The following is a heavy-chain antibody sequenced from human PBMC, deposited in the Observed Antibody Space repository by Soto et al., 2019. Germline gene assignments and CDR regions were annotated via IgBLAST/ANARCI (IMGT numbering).Heavy chain of an antibody. CDR1: GFNFSSYA. D-gene: IGHD3-22*01. Sequence: GGSLRLSCAASGFNFSSYAMSWVRQAPGKGLEWVSAISGSGGSTYYADSVKGRFTISRDNSKNTLYLQMNSLRAEDTAVYYCANSVEYYYDSSGAFDIWGQGTMVTVSS. CDR2: ISGSGGST. V-gene: IGHV3-23*01. J-gene: IGHJ3*02. CDR3: ANSVEYYYDSSGAFDI.